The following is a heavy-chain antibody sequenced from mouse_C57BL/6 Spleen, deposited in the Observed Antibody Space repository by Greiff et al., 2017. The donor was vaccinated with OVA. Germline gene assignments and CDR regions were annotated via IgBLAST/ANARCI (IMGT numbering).Heavy chain of an antibody. J-gene: IGHJ1*03. CDR3: ARRNYYGDIGWYFDV. CDR1: GYTFTSYW. V-gene: IGHV1-64*01. Sequence: QVQLQQPGAELVKPGASVKLSCKASGYTFTSYWMHWVKQRPGQGLEWIGMIHPTSGSTNYNEKFKSKATLTVDTSSSTAYMQLSSLTSEDSAVXSWARRNYYGDIGWYFDVWGTGTTLTVSS. CDR2: IHPTSGST. D-gene: IGHD2-13*01.